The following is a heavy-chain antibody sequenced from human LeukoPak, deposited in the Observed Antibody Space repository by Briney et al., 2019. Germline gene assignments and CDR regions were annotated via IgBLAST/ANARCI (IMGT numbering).Heavy chain of an antibody. Sequence: GGSLRLSCAASGFTFSSFEMKWVRQAPGKGLEWVSYISSGGSTIYYADSVKGRFTISRDNAKNSLYLQMNSLRAEDTAVYYCARKDYFDYWGQGTLVTVSS. J-gene: IGHJ4*02. CDR2: ISSGGSTI. CDR1: GFTFSSFE. V-gene: IGHV3-48*03. CDR3: ARKDYFDY.